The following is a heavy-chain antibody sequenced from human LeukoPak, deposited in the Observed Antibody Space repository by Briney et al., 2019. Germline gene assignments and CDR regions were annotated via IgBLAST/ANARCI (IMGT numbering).Heavy chain of an antibody. V-gene: IGHV3-13*01. CDR3: ARDRGGGHMDV. J-gene: IGHJ6*03. D-gene: IGHD2-15*01. CDR1: GLTLTTYD. CDR2: IGTTGDT. Sequence: GGSLRLSCAAPGLTLTTYDMHWVRQATGKGLGWVSAIGTTGDTYYPGSVKGRFTISRENAENSLYLQMNSLRAGDTAVYYCARDRGGGHMDVWGKGTTVTISS.